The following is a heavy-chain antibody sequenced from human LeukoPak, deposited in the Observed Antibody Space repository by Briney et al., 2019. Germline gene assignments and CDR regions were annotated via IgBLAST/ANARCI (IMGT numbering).Heavy chain of an antibody. J-gene: IGHJ2*01. CDR1: GYTITSYG. CDR2: ISAYNGNT. Sequence: ASVKVSCKASGYTITSYGISWVRQAPGQGLEWMGWISAYNGNTNYAQKLQGRVTMTTDTSTSTAYMELRSLRSDDTAVYYCARAPEGRFLEWLPADYWYFDPWGRGTLVTVSS. D-gene: IGHD3-3*01. V-gene: IGHV1-18*01. CDR3: ARAPEGRFLEWLPADYWYFDP.